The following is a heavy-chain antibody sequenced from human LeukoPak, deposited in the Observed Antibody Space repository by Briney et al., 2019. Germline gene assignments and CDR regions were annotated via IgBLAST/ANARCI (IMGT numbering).Heavy chain of an antibody. D-gene: IGHD1-26*01. CDR3: ARDSRADSEVFDY. Sequence: SETLSLTCTVSGGSISSSSYYWGWIRHPPGKGLEWIGSIYYSENTYYNPSLNSRVSISVDTTNNQFSLKLSSVTAADTAVYYCARDSRADSEVFDYWGQGTLVTVSS. CDR2: IYYSENT. CDR1: GGSISSSSYY. J-gene: IGHJ4*02. V-gene: IGHV4-39*07.